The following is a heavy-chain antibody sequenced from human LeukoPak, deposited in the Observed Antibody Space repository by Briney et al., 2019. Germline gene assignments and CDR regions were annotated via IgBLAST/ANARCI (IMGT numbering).Heavy chain of an antibody. Sequence: SETLSLTCTVSGGSISSYYWSWIRQPPGKGLEWIGYIYYSGSTNYNPSLKSRVTISVDTSKNQFSLKLSSVTAADTAVYYCARDYCSGGSCYSTYYFDYWGQGTLVTVSS. V-gene: IGHV4-59*12. CDR1: GGSISSYY. CDR3: ARDYCSGGSCYSTYYFDY. J-gene: IGHJ4*02. D-gene: IGHD2-15*01. CDR2: IYYSGST.